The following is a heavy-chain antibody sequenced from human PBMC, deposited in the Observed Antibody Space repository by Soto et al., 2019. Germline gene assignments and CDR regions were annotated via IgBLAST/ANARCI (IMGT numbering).Heavy chain of an antibody. CDR3: ARRGGYSKGYNYFYMDV. V-gene: IGHV4-59*12. D-gene: IGHD5-18*01. Sequence: SETLSLTCTVSGGSISSYYWSWIRQPPGKGLEWIGYIYYRGSTNYNPSLKSRVTISIDTSKNQFSLKLTSVTAADTAVYYCARRGGYSKGYNYFYMDVWGKGTTVTVSS. CDR2: IYYRGST. J-gene: IGHJ6*03. CDR1: GGSISSYY.